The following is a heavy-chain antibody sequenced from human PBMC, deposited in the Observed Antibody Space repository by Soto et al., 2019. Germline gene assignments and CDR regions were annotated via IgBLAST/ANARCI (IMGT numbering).Heavy chain of an antibody. CDR3: AWYSSGWYHAFDY. V-gene: IGHV4-4*02. Sequence: QVQLQESGPGLVKPSGTLSLTCAVSGGSISSSNWWSWVRQPPGKGMEWIGEIYHSGSTNYNPSLKSRFTISVDKAKNQFSLKLSSVTAADTAVYYCAWYSSGWYHAFDYCGQVTLVTVAS. CDR2: IYHSGST. CDR1: GGSISSSNW. J-gene: IGHJ4*02. D-gene: IGHD6-13*01.